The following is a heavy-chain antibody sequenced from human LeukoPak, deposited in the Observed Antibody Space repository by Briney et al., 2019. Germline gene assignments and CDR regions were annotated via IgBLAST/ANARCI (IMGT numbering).Heavy chain of an antibody. J-gene: IGHJ5*02. CDR3: ARPMVRGVIFEGHNWFDP. Sequence: SETLSLTCAVYGGSFSGYYWSWIRQPPGKGLEWIGEINHSGSTNYNPSLKSRVTISVDTSKNQFSLKLSSVTAADTAVYYCARPMVRGVIFEGHNWFDPWGQGTLVTVSS. CDR1: GGSFSGYY. D-gene: IGHD3-10*01. CDR2: INHSGST. V-gene: IGHV4-34*01.